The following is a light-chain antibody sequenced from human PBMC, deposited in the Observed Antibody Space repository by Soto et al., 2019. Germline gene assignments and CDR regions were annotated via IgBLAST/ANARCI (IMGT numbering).Light chain of an antibody. Sequence: DIQMTQSPSSLPAFVGDRVTITCQASQDISTYLNWYQQKPGKAPKLLIYDASNLEIGVPSRFSGSGSGTHFSLTISSLQPEDIATYYCQQFDRFPITFGQGTRLETK. CDR1: QDISTY. CDR3: QQFDRFPIT. V-gene: IGKV1-33*01. CDR2: DAS. J-gene: IGKJ5*01.